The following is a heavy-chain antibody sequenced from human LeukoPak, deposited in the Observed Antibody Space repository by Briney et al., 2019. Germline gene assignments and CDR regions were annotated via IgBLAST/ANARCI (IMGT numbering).Heavy chain of an antibody. Sequence: SETLSLTCTVSGGSISSYYWSWIRQPPGKGLEWIGYIHYSGSTSYNPSLKSRVTISVDTSKNQFSLKLSSVTAADTAVYYCARHYDSPDGFGPWGQGTLVTVSS. CDR3: ARHYDSPDGFGP. J-gene: IGHJ5*02. V-gene: IGHV4-59*08. CDR2: IHYSGST. CDR1: GGSISSYY. D-gene: IGHD3-3*01.